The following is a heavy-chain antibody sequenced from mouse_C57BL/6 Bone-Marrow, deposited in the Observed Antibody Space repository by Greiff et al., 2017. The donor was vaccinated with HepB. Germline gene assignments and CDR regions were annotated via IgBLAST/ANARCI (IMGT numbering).Heavy chain of an antibody. V-gene: IGHV1-9*01. Sequence: QVQLQQSGAELMKPGASVKLSCKATGYTFTGYWIEWVKQRPGHGLEWIGEILPGSGSTNYNEKFKGKATFTADTSSNTAYMQLSSLTTEDSAIYYCARRGFGFIMTVVGFDYWGQGTTLTVSS. J-gene: IGHJ2*01. CDR3: ARRGFGFIMTVVGFDY. CDR2: ILPGSGST. D-gene: IGHD1-1*01. CDR1: GYTFTGYW.